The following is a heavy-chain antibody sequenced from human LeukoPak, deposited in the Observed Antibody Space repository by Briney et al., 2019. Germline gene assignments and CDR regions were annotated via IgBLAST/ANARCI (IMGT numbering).Heavy chain of an antibody. CDR3: AKGGGSIGRSYYFDY. Sequence: GMSLRLSCAASGFQFSTYGMHWVRRAPGKGLEWVAAISNDGSNKFYTDSVKGRFTISRDNPKSTMNLQMNSLRAEDTAVYYCAKGGGSIGRSYYFDYWGQGILVTVSS. J-gene: IGHJ4*02. CDR1: GFQFSTYG. D-gene: IGHD2-15*01. CDR2: ISNDGSNK. V-gene: IGHV3-30*18.